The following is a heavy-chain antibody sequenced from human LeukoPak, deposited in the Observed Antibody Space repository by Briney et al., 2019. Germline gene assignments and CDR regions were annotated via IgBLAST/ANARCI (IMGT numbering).Heavy chain of an antibody. CDR1: GGSFSGYY. Sequence: PSETLSLTCAVYGGSFSGYYWGWIRQPPGKGLEWIGEINHSGSTNYNPSLKSRVTISVDTSKNQFSLKLSSVTAADTAVYYCARSPSGWLNYFDYWGQGTLVTVSS. CDR2: INHSGST. V-gene: IGHV4-34*01. J-gene: IGHJ4*02. D-gene: IGHD3-9*01. CDR3: ARSPSGWLNYFDY.